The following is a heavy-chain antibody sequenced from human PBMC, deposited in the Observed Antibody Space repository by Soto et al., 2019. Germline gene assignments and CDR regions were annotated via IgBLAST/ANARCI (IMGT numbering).Heavy chain of an antibody. CDR1: GGTFSSYA. V-gene: IGHV1-69*13. D-gene: IGHD1-26*01. CDR2: IIPIFGTA. J-gene: IGHJ3*02. Sequence: SVKVSCKASGGTFSSYAISWVRQAPGQGLEWMGGIIPIFGTANYAQKFQGRVTITADESTSTAYMELSSLRSEDTAVYYCARGGSSGSYYAFDIWGQGTMVTVSS. CDR3: ARGGSSGSYYAFDI.